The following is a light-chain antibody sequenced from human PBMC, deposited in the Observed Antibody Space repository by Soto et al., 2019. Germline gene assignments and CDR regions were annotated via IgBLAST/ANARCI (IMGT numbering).Light chain of an antibody. CDR2: GAS. J-gene: IGKJ1*01. V-gene: IGKV3-20*01. CDR1: QTVTRSY. Sequence: EIVLTQSPGTLSLSPGEIATLSCRASQTVTRSYLAWYQQKPGQAPRLLIYGASTRATGIPARFSGSGSGTDFTLTISRLEPEDFAVYYCQQYGSSSPVKFGQGAKVDIK. CDR3: QQYGSSSPVK.